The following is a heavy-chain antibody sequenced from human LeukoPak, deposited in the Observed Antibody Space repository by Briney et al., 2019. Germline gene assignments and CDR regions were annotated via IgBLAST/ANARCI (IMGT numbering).Heavy chain of an antibody. J-gene: IGHJ6*02. CDR2: INPKSGGT. V-gene: IGHV1-2*02. D-gene: IGHD2-2*01. CDR3: ARDHCSANSCYEDYYNGLDV. CDR1: GYTFTAYY. Sequence: GASVKVSFKASGYTFTAYYLQWVRLAPGQGLEWMGWINPKSGGTEYAQRFQGRVTMTRDTSTSTAYMELSRLRSDDTAVYYCARDHCSANSCYEDYYNGLDVWGQGTKVTVSS.